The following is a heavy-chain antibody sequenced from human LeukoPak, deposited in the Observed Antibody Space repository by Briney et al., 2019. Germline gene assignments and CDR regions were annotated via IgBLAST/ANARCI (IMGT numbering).Heavy chain of an antibody. Sequence: PGGSLRLSCAASGFTFSSYRMNWVRQAPGKGLEWVSSISGSGGTTYYAGSVKGRFTISRDNSKNTLFLQMNSLRADDTAIYYCAKRDFWGQGTLVTVSS. J-gene: IGHJ4*02. V-gene: IGHV3-23*01. CDR2: ISGSGGTT. CDR3: AKRDF. CDR1: GFTFSSYR.